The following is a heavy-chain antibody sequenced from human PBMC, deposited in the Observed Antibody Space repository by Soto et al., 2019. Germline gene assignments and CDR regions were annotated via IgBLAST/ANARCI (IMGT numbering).Heavy chain of an antibody. Sequence: GSLRLSCRASVFTFGNYAMAWVLQAPGKGLEWVSGISASGGRTYYADSAKGRFTISRDNSNNTLYLQMSSLRAEDTAVYYCAKDLEVLSARFESWGQGALVTVSS. D-gene: IGHD2-15*01. V-gene: IGHV3-23*01. CDR3: AKDLEVLSARFES. CDR1: VFTFGNYA. CDR2: ISASGGRT. J-gene: IGHJ4*02.